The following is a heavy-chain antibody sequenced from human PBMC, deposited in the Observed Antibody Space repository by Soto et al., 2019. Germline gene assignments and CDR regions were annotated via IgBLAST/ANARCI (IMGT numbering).Heavy chain of an antibody. CDR2: INAGNGNT. V-gene: IGHV1-3*01. J-gene: IGHJ4*02. D-gene: IGHD3-10*01. Sequence: ASVKVSCKASGYTFTSYAMHWVRQAPGQRLEWMGWINAGNGNTKYSQKFQGRVTITRDTSASTAYMELSSLRSEDTAVYYCASYAEGRGFGEACYCGQRALVTVSS. CDR1: GYTFTSYA. CDR3: ASYAEGRGFGEACY.